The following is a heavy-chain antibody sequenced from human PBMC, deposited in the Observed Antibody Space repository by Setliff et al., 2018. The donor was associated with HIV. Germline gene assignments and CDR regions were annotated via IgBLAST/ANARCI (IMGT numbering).Heavy chain of an antibody. CDR1: GSTFSTYD. J-gene: IGHJ6*02. CDR2: MNPNSGNT. D-gene: IGHD6-13*01. Sequence: ASVKVSCKSSGSTFSTYDINWVRQATGQGLEWMGWMNPNSGNTGYAQKFQGRVTTTRNTSISTAYMELSSLRSDDTAVYYCASSWSRIRYYGMDVWGQGTTVTVS. V-gene: IGHV1-8*01. CDR3: ASSWSRIRYYGMDV.